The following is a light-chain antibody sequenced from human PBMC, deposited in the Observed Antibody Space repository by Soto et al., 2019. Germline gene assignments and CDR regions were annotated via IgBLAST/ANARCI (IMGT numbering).Light chain of an antibody. CDR1: SSDVGNYNL. CDR2: EGS. V-gene: IGLV2-23*01. J-gene: IGLJ1*01. Sequence: QSVLTPPASVSGSPGHSITISCTGTSSDVGNYNLVSWYQQHPGKAPKLMIYEGSKRPSGVSSRFSGSKSGNTASLTISGLQAEDEADYYCCSYAGSTTFVFGTGTKVTVL. CDR3: CSYAGSTTFV.